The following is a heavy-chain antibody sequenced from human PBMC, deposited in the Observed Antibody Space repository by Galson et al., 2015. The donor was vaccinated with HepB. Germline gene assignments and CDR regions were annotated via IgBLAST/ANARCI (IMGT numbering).Heavy chain of an antibody. CDR1: GFSFTRYA. D-gene: IGHD3-10*01. V-gene: IGHV3-53*04. Sequence: SLRLSCAASGFSFTRYAMTWVRQAPGKGLEWVSVIYSGGSTYYADSVKGRFTISRHNSKNTLYLQMNSLRAEDTAVYYCARVSSFWSGAGSYAFDIWGHGTMVTVSS. CDR2: IYSGGST. CDR3: ARVSSFWSGAGSYAFDI. J-gene: IGHJ3*02.